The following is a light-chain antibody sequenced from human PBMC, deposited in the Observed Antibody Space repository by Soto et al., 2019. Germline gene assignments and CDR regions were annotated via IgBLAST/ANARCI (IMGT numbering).Light chain of an antibody. CDR3: QSYDSSLSGVV. CDR1: SSNIGAGYD. Sequence: QSVLTKPPSVSGAPGQRVTISCTGSSSNIGAGYDVHWYQQLPGTAPKLLIYGNSNRPSGVPDRFSGSKSGTSASLAITGLQAEDEAYYYCQSYDSSLSGVVFGGGTQLTVL. CDR2: GNS. V-gene: IGLV1-40*01. J-gene: IGLJ2*01.